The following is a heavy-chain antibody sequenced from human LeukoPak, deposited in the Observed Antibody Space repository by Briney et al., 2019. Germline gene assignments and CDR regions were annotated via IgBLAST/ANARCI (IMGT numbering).Heavy chain of an antibody. CDR3: ARDGHAYGRGSPHY. CDR1: GFTFSDYY. Sequence: PGGSLRFSCAASGFTFSDYYMSWIRQAPGKGLERVSYISSSGSTKYYADSVKGRFTISRDNAKNSYLQMNSLRAEDTAVYYCARDGHAYGRGSPHYWGQGTLVTVSS. D-gene: IGHD3-10*01. CDR2: ISSSGSTK. V-gene: IGHV3-11*01. J-gene: IGHJ4*02.